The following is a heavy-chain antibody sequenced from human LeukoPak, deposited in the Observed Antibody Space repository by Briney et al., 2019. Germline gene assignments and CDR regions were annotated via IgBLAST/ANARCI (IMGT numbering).Heavy chain of an antibody. V-gene: IGHV4-38-2*01. CDR3: ARQGGSSSPYYFYYMDV. Sequence: SETLSLTCAVSGYSISRGYYWGWFRQPPGKGLEWIACIYHSGSTYYNPSLKSRVTMSVDTSKNQFSLRLTSLTAADTAVYYCARQGGSSSPYYFYYMDVWGKGTTDTVSS. J-gene: IGHJ6*03. CDR2: IYHSGST. CDR1: GYSISRGYY. D-gene: IGHD6-13*01.